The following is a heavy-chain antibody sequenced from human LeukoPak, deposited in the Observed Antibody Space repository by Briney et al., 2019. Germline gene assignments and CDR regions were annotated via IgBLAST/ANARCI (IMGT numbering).Heavy chain of an antibody. CDR1: GGSISSYY. CDR3: ARGASCSGGSCYSYYYYYMDV. J-gene: IGHJ6*03. D-gene: IGHD2-15*01. CDR2: IYYSGST. Sequence: SETLSLTCTVSGGSISSYYWSWIRQPPGKGLEWIGYIYYSGSTNYNPSLKSRVTISVDTSKNQFSLKLSSVTAADTAVYYCARGASCSGGSCYSYYYYYMDVWGKGTTLTVSS. V-gene: IGHV4-59*01.